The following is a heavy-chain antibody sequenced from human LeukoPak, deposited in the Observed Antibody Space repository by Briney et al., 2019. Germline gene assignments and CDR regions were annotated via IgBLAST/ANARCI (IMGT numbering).Heavy chain of an antibody. CDR2: IGGGGDTT. D-gene: IGHD1-26*01. Sequence: GGSLRLSCAASGFTFSDHGMSWVRQAPGKGLEWVSAIGGGGDTTYYTDSVKGRFTVSRDNSKNTLYLQMCSLRAEDTAVYYCAKIVNSHNAYWGQGTLVTVSS. J-gene: IGHJ4*02. CDR3: AKIVNSHNAY. CDR1: GFTFSDHG. V-gene: IGHV3-23*01.